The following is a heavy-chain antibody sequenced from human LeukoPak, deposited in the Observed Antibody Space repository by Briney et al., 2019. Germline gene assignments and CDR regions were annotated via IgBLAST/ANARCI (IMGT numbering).Heavy chain of an antibody. CDR2: IIPIFGTG. J-gene: IGHJ1*01. V-gene: IGHV1-69*06. D-gene: IGHD7-27*01. CDR3: ARDHDLTGTYEYLKY. Sequence: ASVKVSCKASGYSFNSQGMNWVRQAPGQGLEWMGGIIPIFGTGNYAQKFQGRVTITADKSTNTAYTELSSLKSEDTAVYYCARDHDLTGTYEYLKYWGQGTLVSVSS. CDR1: GYSFNSQG.